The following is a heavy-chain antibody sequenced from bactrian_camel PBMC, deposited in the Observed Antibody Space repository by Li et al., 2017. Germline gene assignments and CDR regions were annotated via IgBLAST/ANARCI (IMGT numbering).Heavy chain of an antibody. D-gene: IGHD6*01. Sequence: VQLVESGGGLVQPGGSLTLSCVASGFTFDDYSMGWIRQAPGKGLDWVSTISWSGDKTNYADTVKGQFTISRDNAKNTMYLQMDSLKPEDTAVYYCVGGAGTPYGYNYWGQGTQVTVS. CDR1: GFTFDDYS. V-gene: IGHV3-1*01. CDR3: VGGAGTPYGYNY. CDR2: ISWSGDKT. J-gene: IGHJ4*01.